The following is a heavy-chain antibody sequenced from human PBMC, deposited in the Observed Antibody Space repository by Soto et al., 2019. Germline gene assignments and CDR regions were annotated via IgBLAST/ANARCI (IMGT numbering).Heavy chain of an antibody. CDR1: GGTFDTYA. CDR3: ARDREFWNYFASAC. CDR2: IIPMFGTP. V-gene: IGHV1-69*01. D-gene: IGHD1-7*01. Sequence: QVQLVQSGAGVRKPGSSVRVSCKAAGGTFDTYAVSWVRQAPGQGLEWMGGIIPMFGTPYYAQRFQGRVTITADEPRGTAYMALRSRRSEDTAVHFCARDREFWNYFASACWGEGTLDTVSS. J-gene: IGHJ4*02.